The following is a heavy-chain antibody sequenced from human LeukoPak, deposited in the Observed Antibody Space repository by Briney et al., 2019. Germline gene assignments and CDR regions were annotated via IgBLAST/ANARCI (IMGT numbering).Heavy chain of an antibody. CDR1: GFTFSSYS. Sequence: GGSLRLSCAAPGFTFSSYSMNWVRQAPGKGLEWVSSISSSSSYIYYADSVKGRFTISRDNAKNSLYLQMNSLRAEDTAVYYCARSGGGYNYFDYWGQGTLVTVSS. CDR3: ARSGGGYNYFDY. V-gene: IGHV3-21*01. CDR2: ISSSSSYI. J-gene: IGHJ4*02. D-gene: IGHD1-26*01.